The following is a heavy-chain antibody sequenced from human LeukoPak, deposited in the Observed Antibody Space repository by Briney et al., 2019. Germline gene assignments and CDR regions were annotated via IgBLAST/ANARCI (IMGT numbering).Heavy chain of an antibody. CDR2: INSDGSST. CDR1: GFTFSSYW. D-gene: IGHD3-22*01. J-gene: IGHJ4*02. V-gene: IGHV3-74*01. Sequence: GGSLRLSCAASGFTFSSYWMHCVRQAPGKGLVWVSRINSDGSSTNYADSVKGRFTISRDNAKNSLYLQMNSLRAEDTAVYYCARAKHDDSSAPVGYWGQGTLVTVSS. CDR3: ARAKHDDSSAPVGY.